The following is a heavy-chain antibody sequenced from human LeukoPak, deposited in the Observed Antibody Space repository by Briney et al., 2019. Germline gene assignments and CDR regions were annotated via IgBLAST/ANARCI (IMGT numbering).Heavy chain of an antibody. J-gene: IGHJ6*04. D-gene: IGHD3-10*01. CDR3: ARGQDSYGSGSQHYYSGMAV. V-gene: IGHV1-8*01. CDR1: GYTFTNHD. CDR2: MKPNSCNT. Sequence: ASDKVSCKASGYTFTNHDINWVGQATRQGREWMGLMKPNSCNTGYAQKLQGRVTMTRNTSISTAYMELSSLRSEDTPVYYCARGQDSYGSGSQHYYSGMAVSGKGTTATV.